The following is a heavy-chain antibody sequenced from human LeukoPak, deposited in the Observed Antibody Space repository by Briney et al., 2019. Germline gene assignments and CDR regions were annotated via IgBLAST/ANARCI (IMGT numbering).Heavy chain of an antibody. V-gene: IGHV3-66*01. CDR1: GFTVSSNY. CDR3: ARYGDSYYFDY. J-gene: IGHJ4*02. CDR2: IYSGGST. Sequence: PGGSLRLSCAASGFTVSSNYMSWVRQAPGKGLEWVSVIYSGGSTYYADSVKGRFTISRDNSKNTRYLQMNSLRAEDTAVYYCARYGDSYYFDYWGQGTLVTVSS. D-gene: IGHD4-17*01.